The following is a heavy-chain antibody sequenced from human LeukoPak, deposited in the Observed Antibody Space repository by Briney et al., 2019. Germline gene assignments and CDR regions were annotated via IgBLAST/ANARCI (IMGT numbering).Heavy chain of an antibody. CDR1: GGSISTYY. CDR2: IQYRGNA. J-gene: IGHJ4*02. CDR3: ARVGSLTTFD. V-gene: IGHV4-59*01. D-gene: IGHD4-17*01. Sequence: PSETLSLTCTVSGGSISTYYWTWIRQPPGKGLEWIGYIQYRGNADYSPSLKSRVTISVDTSNNQCSLRLSSVTAADTAMYYCARVGSLTTFDWGQGTLVTVSS.